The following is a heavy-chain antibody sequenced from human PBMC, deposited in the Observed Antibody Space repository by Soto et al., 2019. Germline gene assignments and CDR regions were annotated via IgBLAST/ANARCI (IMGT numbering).Heavy chain of an antibody. CDR3: VREGGILRFLDQVPGRRRVGDYGLDV. CDR2: IKEDGSER. J-gene: IGHJ6*02. Sequence: EVQVVESGGGLVQPGGSLRLSCAASGFIFKNFWMSWVRQAPGKGLEWVANIKEDGSERYYVDSVKGRFTISRDNAKISLYLQMNSLRVDDTAVYYCVREGGILRFLDQVPGRRRVGDYGLDVWGQGTTVTVSS. D-gene: IGHD3-3*01. CDR1: GFIFKNFW. V-gene: IGHV3-7*01.